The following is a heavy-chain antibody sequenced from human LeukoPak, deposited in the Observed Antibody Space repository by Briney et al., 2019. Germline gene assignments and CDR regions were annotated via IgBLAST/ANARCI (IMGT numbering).Heavy chain of an antibody. D-gene: IGHD6-19*01. CDR1: AYTFTGYY. CDR3: ARSEQFHYYMDV. CDR2: IYPNSGGT. V-gene: IGHV1-2*02. J-gene: IGHJ6*03. Sequence: ASVKVSCKASAYTFTGYYMHWVRQAPGQGLEWMGWIYPNSGGTNYAQKFQGRVTMTRDTSVSTAYMELSRLRSDDTAVYYCARSEQFHYYMDVWGKGTTVTVSS.